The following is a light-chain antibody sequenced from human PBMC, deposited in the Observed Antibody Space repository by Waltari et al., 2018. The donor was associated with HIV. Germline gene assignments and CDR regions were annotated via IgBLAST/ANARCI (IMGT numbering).Light chain of an antibody. CDR3: QQYGSSEGFT. CDR2: GPS. Sequence: EIVLTQSPGTLSLSPGDRATLSCRASQIVGGNSLAWYQKKPGQAPRLLIYGPSTRAAGMPDRFSGSGSETDFTLTISRLEPEDCAVYYCQQYGSSEGFTFGPGTRVDI. V-gene: IGKV3-20*01. J-gene: IGKJ3*01. CDR1: QIVGGNS.